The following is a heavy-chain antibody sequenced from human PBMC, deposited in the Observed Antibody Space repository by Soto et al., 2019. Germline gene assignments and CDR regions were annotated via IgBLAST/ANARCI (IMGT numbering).Heavy chain of an antibody. V-gene: IGHV3-7*01. D-gene: IGHD3-22*01. CDR3: ARGWGYFDSSGFPYLYAMDV. J-gene: IGHJ6*02. Sequence: PGGSLRLSCAASGFTFSTYWMSWVRQAPGKGLEWVANIKEDGSEKYYVDSVEGRFTISRDNAKNSLYLQMTSLRAEDTAPYYCARGWGYFDSSGFPYLYAMDVWGQGTTVT. CDR2: IKEDGSEK. CDR1: GFTFSTYW.